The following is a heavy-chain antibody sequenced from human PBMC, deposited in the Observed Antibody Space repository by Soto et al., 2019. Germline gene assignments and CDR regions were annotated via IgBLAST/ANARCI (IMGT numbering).Heavy chain of an antibody. CDR2: FIPILGIA. D-gene: IGHD6-13*01. Sequence: QVQLVQSGAEVKKPGSSVKVSCKASGGTFSSYTISWVRQAPGQGLEWMGRFIPILGIANYAQKFQGRVTIIADKSTSTAYMELSSLRSEDTAVYYCWGGYSSSSTYFDYWGQGTLVTVSS. CDR1: GGTFSSYT. J-gene: IGHJ4*02. CDR3: WGGYSSSSTYFDY. V-gene: IGHV1-69*02.